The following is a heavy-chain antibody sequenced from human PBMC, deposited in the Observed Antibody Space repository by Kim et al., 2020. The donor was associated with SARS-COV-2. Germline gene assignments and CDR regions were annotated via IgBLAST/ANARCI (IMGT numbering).Heavy chain of an antibody. D-gene: IGHD3-22*01. J-gene: IGHJ4*01. CDR2: IGTGDNT. V-gene: IGHV3-13*01. CDR3: PSELDDRTVSQGWHF. Sequence: GGSLRLSCAASGSTFSTYDMHWVRQAAGKGLEWVPAIGTGDNTYYPDSLKARFTIPRENPVNPLYLQINSLRPGDTAVFYCPSELDDRTVSQGWHF. CDR1: GSTFSTYD.